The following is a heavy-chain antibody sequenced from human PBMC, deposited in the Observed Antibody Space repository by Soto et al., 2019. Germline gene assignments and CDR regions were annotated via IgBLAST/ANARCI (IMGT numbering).Heavy chain of an antibody. CDR2: IYYSGST. CDR1: GGSISSSSYY. D-gene: IGHD1-26*01. J-gene: IGHJ5*02. Sequence: SETLSLTCTVSGGSISSSSYYWGWIRQPPGKGLEWIGSIYYSGSTYYNPSLKSRVTISVDTSKNHFSLKLSSVTAADTAVYYCATQEVGGSYVYTFDPWGQGALVTVSS. V-gene: IGHV4-39*02. CDR3: ATQEVGGSYVYTFDP.